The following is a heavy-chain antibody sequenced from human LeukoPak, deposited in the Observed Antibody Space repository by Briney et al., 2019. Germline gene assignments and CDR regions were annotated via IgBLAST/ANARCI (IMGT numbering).Heavy chain of an antibody. V-gene: IGHV3-23*01. CDR2: ISGSGAYT. CDR3: ATFNYGDYGAVY. CDR1: GFTFTNYA. D-gene: IGHD4-17*01. Sequence: GGSLRLSCAASGFTFTNYAMTWVRQAPGKGLEWVTAISGSGAYTYFADSVKGRFTISRDNAQNSLYLQMSSLRDADTAVYYCATFNYGDYGAVYWGQGTLVTVSS. J-gene: IGHJ4*02.